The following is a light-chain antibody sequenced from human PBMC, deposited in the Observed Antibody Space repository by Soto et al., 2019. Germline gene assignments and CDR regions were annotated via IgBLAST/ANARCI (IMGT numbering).Light chain of an antibody. V-gene: IGLV8-61*01. CDR3: VLYMGSGIYV. J-gene: IGLJ1*01. Sequence: QTVATRAPSFSVTPGGTVTITCSLNSGSVSTSNNPSWYQQTPGQTPRTLIYSTNTRSSGVPDRFSGSILGNKAALTITGAQADDESDYYCVLYMGSGIYVFGTGTKVTVL. CDR1: SGSVSTSNN. CDR2: STN.